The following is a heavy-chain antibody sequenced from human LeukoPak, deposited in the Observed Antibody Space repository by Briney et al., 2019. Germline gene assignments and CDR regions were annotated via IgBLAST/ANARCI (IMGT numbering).Heavy chain of an antibody. D-gene: IGHD6-19*01. V-gene: IGHV4-39*07. J-gene: IGHJ4*02. Sequence: SETLSLTCTVSGGSISSSSYYWGWIRQPPGKGLEWIGSIYYSGSTYYNPSLKSRVTISVDTSKNQFSLKLSSVTAADTAVYYCVRAVAGPGPGGLDYWGQGTLVTVSS. CDR3: VRAVAGPGPGGLDY. CDR1: GGSISSSSYY. CDR2: IYYSGST.